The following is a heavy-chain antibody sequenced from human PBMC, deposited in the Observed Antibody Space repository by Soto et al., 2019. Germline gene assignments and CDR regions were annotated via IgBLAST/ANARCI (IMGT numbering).Heavy chain of an antibody. D-gene: IGHD3-9*01. J-gene: IGHJ3*02. CDR3: ARDSYYDILTGYSRNAFDI. CDR2: INPNTGGT. V-gene: IGHV1-2*02. CDR1: GYTFIGYY. Sequence: ASVKVSCKASGYTFIGYYMHWVRQVPGQGLEWMGWINPNTGGTNYAQNFQGRVTMTRDTSSSTAYMELSRLRSDDTAVYFCARDSYYDILTGYSRNAFDIWGRGTTVTVSS.